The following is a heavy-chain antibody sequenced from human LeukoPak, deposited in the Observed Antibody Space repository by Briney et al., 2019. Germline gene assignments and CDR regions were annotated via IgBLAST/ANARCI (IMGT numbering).Heavy chain of an antibody. Sequence: SETLSLTCTVSGGSISSYHWSWIRQPPGKGLEWIGYIYYSESTNYSPSLKSRVTISVDRPKNQFSLKLSSVTAADTAVYYCAREMGPPSSRFDPWGQGTLVTVSS. CDR1: GGSISSYH. D-gene: IGHD6-13*01. CDR2: IYYSEST. V-gene: IGHV4-59*01. CDR3: AREMGPPSSRFDP. J-gene: IGHJ5*02.